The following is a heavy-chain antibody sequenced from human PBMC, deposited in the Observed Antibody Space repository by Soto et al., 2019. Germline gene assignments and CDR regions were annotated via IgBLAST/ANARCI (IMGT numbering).Heavy chain of an antibody. D-gene: IGHD4-17*01. CDR3: TKLASDSGDYGGFDY. V-gene: IGHV3-23*01. CDR2: IRGSGTST. J-gene: IGHJ4*02. CDR1: GFTFSGHA. Sequence: GGSLRLSCAASGFTFSGHAMSWVRQAPGQGLEWVSSIRGSGTSTYYADSVKGRFTISRDNSNNTLYLQMNSLSAEDTALYFCTKLASDSGDYGGFDYWGQGTLVTVSS.